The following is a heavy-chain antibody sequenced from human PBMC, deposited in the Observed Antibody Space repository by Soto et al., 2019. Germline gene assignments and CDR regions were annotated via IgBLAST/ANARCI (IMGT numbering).Heavy chain of an antibody. D-gene: IGHD6-13*01. J-gene: IGHJ3*02. CDR1: GFTFSSCA. CDR2: ISYDGSNK. V-gene: IGHV3-30-3*01. CDR3: ARDPYQLAAARTHDAFDI. Sequence: QVQLVESGGGVVQPGRSLRLSCAASGFTFSSCAMHWVRQAPGKGLEWVAVISYDGSNKYYADSVKGRFTISRDNSKNTLYLQINSLRAEDTAVYYCARDPYQLAAARTHDAFDIWGQGTMVTVSS.